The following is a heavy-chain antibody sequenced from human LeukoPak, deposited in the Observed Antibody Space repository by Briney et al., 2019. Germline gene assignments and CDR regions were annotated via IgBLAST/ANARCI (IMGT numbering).Heavy chain of an antibody. CDR3: ARSGTPTWGYYYYGMDV. D-gene: IGHD1-1*01. Sequence: ASVKVSCKAPGYTFTSYYMHWVRQAPGQGLEWMGIINPSGGSTSYAQKFQGRVTMTRDTSTSTVYMELSSLRSEDTAVYYCARSGTPTWGYYYYGMDVWGQGTTVTVSS. CDR1: GYTFTSYY. J-gene: IGHJ6*02. V-gene: IGHV1-46*01. CDR2: INPSGGST.